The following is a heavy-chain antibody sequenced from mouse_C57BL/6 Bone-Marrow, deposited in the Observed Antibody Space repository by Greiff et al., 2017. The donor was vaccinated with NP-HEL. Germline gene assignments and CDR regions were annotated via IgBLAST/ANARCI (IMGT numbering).Heavy chain of an antibody. J-gene: IGHJ3*01. CDR3: ARHEGRTSPWFAY. V-gene: IGHV5-6*02. CDR1: GFTFSSYG. Sequence: DVMLVESGGDLVKPGGSLKLSCAASGFTFSSYGMSWVRQTPDKRLEWVATISSGGSYTYYPDSVKGRFTISRDNAKNTLYLQMSSLKSEDTAMYYCARHEGRTSPWFAYWGQGTLVTVSA. CDR2: ISSGGSYT.